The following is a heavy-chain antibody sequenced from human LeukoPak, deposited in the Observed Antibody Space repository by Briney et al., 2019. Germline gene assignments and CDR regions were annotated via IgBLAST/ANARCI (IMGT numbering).Heavy chain of an antibody. CDR1: GFSLSTSGVG. J-gene: IGHJ4*02. CDR3: VHRIYDNTCYTFDY. Sequence: SGPTLVKPTQTLTLTCTLSGFSLSTSGVGVGWIRQPPGKALEWLALIYWDDDERYSTSLRRRLTLTKDTSKNQVVLTMTNMEPVDTPTYYCVHRIYDNTCYTFDYWGERTLVTVSS. D-gene: IGHD3-22*01. CDR2: IYWDDDE. V-gene: IGHV2-5*02.